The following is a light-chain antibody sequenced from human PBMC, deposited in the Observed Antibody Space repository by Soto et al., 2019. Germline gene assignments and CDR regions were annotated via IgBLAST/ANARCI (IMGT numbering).Light chain of an antibody. CDR1: QSISGW. CDR3: QQYNSYSRT. CDR2: DAS. J-gene: IGKJ1*01. Sequence: DIQMTQSPSTLSASVGDRVTITCQASQSISGWLAWYQQKPGKAPKLLIYDASSLESGVPSRFSGSGSGTEFTLTISSLQPDDVATYYCQQYNSYSRTLGQGTKVDIK. V-gene: IGKV1-5*01.